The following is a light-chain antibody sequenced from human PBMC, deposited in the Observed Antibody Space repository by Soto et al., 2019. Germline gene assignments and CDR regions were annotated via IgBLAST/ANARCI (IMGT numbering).Light chain of an antibody. CDR2: DAS. J-gene: IGKJ1*01. Sequence: IQVNQGGCTLSASVGDRVTITCRASQSISRWLAWYQQTSGTDPKLLIYDASNLESGVESRFSGSGSGTEFTLTISRLQPDDFATYYCQQYNRYWTCGQGTKLDI. V-gene: IGKV1-5*01. CDR3: QQYNRYWT. CDR1: QSISRW.